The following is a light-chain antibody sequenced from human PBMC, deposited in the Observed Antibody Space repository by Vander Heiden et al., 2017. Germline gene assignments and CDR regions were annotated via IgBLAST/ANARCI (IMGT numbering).Light chain of an antibody. CDR3: QQSDTKQQFT. V-gene: IGKV1-39*01. CDR1: QSIGTS. J-gene: IGKJ4*01. Sequence: DIQMTQSPSALSASVGDRVTITCRASQSIGTSLHWYQHKPGKAPQLLIYAASKLHSGVPSRFSGSESGTDFTLTISSLQPEDFATYYCQQSDTKQQFTFGGGTKVEIK. CDR2: AAS.